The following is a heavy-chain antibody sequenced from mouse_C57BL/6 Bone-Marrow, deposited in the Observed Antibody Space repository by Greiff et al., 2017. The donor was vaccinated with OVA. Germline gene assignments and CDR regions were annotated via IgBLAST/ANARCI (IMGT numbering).Heavy chain of an antibody. D-gene: IGHD1-1*01. Sequence: EVQLQQSGPVLVKPGASVKMSCKASGYTFTDYYMNWVKQSHGKSLEWIGVINPYNGGTSYNQKFKGKATLTVDKSSSTAYMELNSLTSEDSAVYYCARNYGSSFPAYWGQGTLVTVSA. CDR2: INPYNGGT. V-gene: IGHV1-19*01. J-gene: IGHJ3*01. CDR3: ARNYGSSFPAY. CDR1: GYTFTDYY.